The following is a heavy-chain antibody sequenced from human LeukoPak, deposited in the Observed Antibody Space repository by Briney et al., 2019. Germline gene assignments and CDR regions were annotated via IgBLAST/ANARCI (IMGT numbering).Heavy chain of an antibody. CDR2: ISSSGSTI. CDR1: GFTFSDYY. V-gene: IGHV3-11*01. CDR3: ARDKQDYYYDSSGPDPT. D-gene: IGHD3-22*01. Sequence: TGGSLRLSCAASGFTFSDYYMSWIRQAPGKGLEWVSYISSSGSTIYYADSVKGRFTISRDNAKNSLYLQMNSLRAEDTAVYYCARDKQDYYYDSSGPDPTWGQGILVTVSS. J-gene: IGHJ5*02.